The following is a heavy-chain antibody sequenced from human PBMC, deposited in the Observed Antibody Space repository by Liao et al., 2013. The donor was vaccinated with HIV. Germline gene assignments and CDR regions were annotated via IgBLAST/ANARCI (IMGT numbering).Heavy chain of an antibody. D-gene: IGHD6-19*01. CDR1: GVSFTSSNDP. Sequence: QVQLQESGPGLVKPSETLSLTCTVSGVSFTSSNDPWSWIRQSAGKGLEWIGRIYSSGGTNSNPSLKSRVTISVDTSKNQFSLKLSSVTAADTAVFYCARVNLKSIAVAALNWFDPWGQGTLVTVSS. V-gene: IGHV4-61*02. J-gene: IGHJ5*02. CDR3: ARVNLKSIAVAALNWFDP. CDR2: IYSSGGT.